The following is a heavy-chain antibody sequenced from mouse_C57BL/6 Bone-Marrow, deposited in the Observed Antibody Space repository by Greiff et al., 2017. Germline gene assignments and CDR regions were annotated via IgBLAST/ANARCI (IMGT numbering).Heavy chain of an antibody. D-gene: IGHD2-5*01. Sequence: DVHLVESGGDLVKPGGSLKLSCAASGFTFSSYGMSWVRQTPDKRLEWVATISSGGSYTYYPDSVKGRFTISRDNAKNTLYLKMSSLKSEDTAMYYCASPCYSNSYWYVDVWGTGTTVTVSS. J-gene: IGHJ1*03. CDR3: ASPCYSNSYWYVDV. V-gene: IGHV5-6*01. CDR2: ISSGGSYT. CDR1: GFTFSSYG.